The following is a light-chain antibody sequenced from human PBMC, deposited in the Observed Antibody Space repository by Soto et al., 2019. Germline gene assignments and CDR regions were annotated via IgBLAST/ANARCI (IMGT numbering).Light chain of an antibody. CDR3: QQGHAFLA. Sequence: DIQMTQSPSSVSASVGVRVTITCRASQDITTRLAWYQQKPGKAPQILIYSASTLQTGVPPRFRGSGSGTEFTLTITNLQPDDFATYYCQQGHAFLAYGGGSTVE. V-gene: IGKV1-12*01. J-gene: IGKJ4*01. CDR2: SAS. CDR1: QDITTR.